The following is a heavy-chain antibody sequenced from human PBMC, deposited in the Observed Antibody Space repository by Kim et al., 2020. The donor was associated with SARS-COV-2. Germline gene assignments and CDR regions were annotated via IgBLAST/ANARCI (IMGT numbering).Heavy chain of an antibody. D-gene: IGHD4-17*01. V-gene: IGHV3-23*01. CDR1: GFTFSSYA. J-gene: IGHJ4*02. CDR3: AKDRLLGLHDYGDLSFDY. Sequence: GGSLRLSCAASGFTFSSYAMSWVRQAPGKGLEWVSAFSVSGGSTYYADSVKGRFTISRDNSKNTLYLQMNSLRAEDTAVYYCAKDRLLGLHDYGDLSFDYWGQGTLVTVSS. CDR2: FSVSGGST.